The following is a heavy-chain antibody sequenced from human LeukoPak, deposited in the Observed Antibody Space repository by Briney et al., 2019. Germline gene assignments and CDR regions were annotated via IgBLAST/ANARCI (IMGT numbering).Heavy chain of an antibody. D-gene: IGHD3-10*01. J-gene: IGHJ4*02. CDR3: ARVPQGSYVGWAISYYFDY. CDR1: GYTFTSYD. V-gene: IGHV1-8*01. CDR2: MNPNSGNT. Sequence: ASVKVPCKASGYTFTSYDINWVRQATGQGLEWMGWMNPNSGNTGYAQKFQGRVTMTRNTSISTAYMELSSLRSEDTAVYYCARVPQGSYVGWAISYYFDYWGQGTLVTVSS.